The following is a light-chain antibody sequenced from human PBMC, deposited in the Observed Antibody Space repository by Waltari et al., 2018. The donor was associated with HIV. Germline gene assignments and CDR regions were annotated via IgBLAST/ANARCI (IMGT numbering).Light chain of an antibody. J-gene: IGLJ2*01. CDR2: SNN. CDR3: AAWDDSLNGPGV. CDR1: SSNIGSNT. Sequence: QSVLTQPPSASGTPGQRVTISCSGSSSNIGSNTVNCHHQLPGTAPKLLIYSNNQRPSGVPDRFSGSKSGTSASLAISGLQSEDEADYYCAAWDDSLNGPGVFGGGTKLTVL. V-gene: IGLV1-44*01.